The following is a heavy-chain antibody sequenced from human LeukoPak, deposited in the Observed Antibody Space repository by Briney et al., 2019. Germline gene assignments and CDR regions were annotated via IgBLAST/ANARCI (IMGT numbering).Heavy chain of an antibody. CDR1: GFTFSSYA. CDR2: ISYDGSNK. J-gene: IGHJ4*02. CDR3: ARDRIVGATTLDY. V-gene: IGHV3-30*04. D-gene: IGHD1-26*01. Sequence: GGSLRLSRAASGFTFSSYAMHWVRQAPGKGLEWVAVISYDGSNKYYADSVKGRFTISRDNSKNTLYLQMNSLRAEDTAVYYCARDRIVGATTLDYWGQGTLVTVSS.